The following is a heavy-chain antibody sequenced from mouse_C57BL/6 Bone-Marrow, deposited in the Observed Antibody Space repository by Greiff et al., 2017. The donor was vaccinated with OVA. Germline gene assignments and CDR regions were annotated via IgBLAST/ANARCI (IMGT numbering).Heavy chain of an antibody. Sequence: QVQLKESGAELARPGASVKLSCKASGYTFTSYGISWVKQRTGQGLEWIGEIYPRSGNTYYNEKFKGKATLTADKSSSTAYMELRSLTSEDSAVYFCARSKYYGSSAYWGQGTLVTVSA. D-gene: IGHD1-1*01. CDR2: IYPRSGNT. CDR3: ARSKYYGSSAY. V-gene: IGHV1-81*01. CDR1: GYTFTSYG. J-gene: IGHJ3*01.